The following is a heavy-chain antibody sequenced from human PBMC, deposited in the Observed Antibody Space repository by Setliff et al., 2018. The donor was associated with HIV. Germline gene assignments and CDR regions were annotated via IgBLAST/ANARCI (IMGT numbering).Heavy chain of an antibody. D-gene: IGHD6-19*01. J-gene: IGHJ3*02. CDR2: ISAYNRNV. CDR3: ARVLDPGIAVATHAFDT. CDR1: GYTFTSYG. Sequence: ASVKVSCKASGYTFTSYGVSWVRQAPGQGLEWMGWISAYNRNVNYSQKVQGRVTMTTDTSTSTAYRELKNLKSDDTAVYYCARVLDPGIAVATHAFDTWGQGAMVTVSS. V-gene: IGHV1-18*01.